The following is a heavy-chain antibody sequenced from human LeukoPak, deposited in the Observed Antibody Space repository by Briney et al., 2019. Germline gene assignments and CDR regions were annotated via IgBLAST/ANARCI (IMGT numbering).Heavy chain of an antibody. CDR2: IIPIFGTA. V-gene: IGHV1-69*13. J-gene: IGHJ4*02. D-gene: IGHD3-10*01. CDR1: GYTFTGYY. Sequence: ASVKVSCKASGYTFTGYYMHWVRQAPGQGLEWMGGIIPIFGTANYAQKFQGRVTITADESTSTAYMELSSLRSEDTAVYYCARPSGRGSYYYWGQGTLVTVSS. CDR3: ARPSGRGSYYY.